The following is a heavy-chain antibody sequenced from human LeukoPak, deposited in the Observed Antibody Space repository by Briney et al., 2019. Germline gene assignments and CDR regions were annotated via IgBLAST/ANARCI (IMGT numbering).Heavy chain of an antibody. CDR3: ARDERTSDYGYYYYYMDV. J-gene: IGHJ6*03. Sequence: ASVKVSCKASGYTFTNYDINWVRQATGQGLEWMGWMNPNSGNTGYAQTFQGRVTITRDTSINTAYMELRGLRSGDTAVYYCARDERTSDYGYYYYYMDVWGKGTTVTVSS. V-gene: IGHV1-8*03. CDR2: MNPNSGNT. CDR1: GYTFTNYD. D-gene: IGHD4-17*01.